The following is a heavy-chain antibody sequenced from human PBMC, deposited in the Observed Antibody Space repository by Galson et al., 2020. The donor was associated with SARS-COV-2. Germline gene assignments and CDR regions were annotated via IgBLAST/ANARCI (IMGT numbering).Heavy chain of an antibody. J-gene: IGHJ3*02. D-gene: IGHD4-17*01. CDR1: GASISSGGYS. Sequence: SETLSLTCAVSGASISSGGYSWSWIRQQPGKGLEWIGYISPGGSTYYNPSLKSRITISVDRSKNQFSLKLSSVTAADTAVYYCARFHYGEYSPEAFDIWCQGTMVTVSS. CDR3: ARFHYGEYSPEAFDI. V-gene: IGHV4-30-2*01. CDR2: ISPGGST.